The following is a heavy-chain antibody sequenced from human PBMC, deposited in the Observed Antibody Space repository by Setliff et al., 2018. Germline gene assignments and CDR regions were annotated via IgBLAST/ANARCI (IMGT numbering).Heavy chain of an antibody. CDR3: AGSDGGSSGLDY. CDR2: VYYSGTT. D-gene: IGHD2-15*01. Sequence: SETLSLTCTVSVDSISSSTYYWGWIRQPPGKGLEWIGSVYYSGTTKYNPSLGSRFTISRDNSENTLYLQMNSLRPDDTAVYHCAGSDGGSSGLDYWGQGTLVTVSS. J-gene: IGHJ4*02. V-gene: IGHV4-39*02. CDR1: VDSISSSTYY.